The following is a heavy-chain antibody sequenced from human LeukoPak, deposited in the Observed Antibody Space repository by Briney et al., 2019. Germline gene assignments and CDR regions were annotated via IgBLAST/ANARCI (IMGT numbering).Heavy chain of an antibody. CDR1: GGSISSSNW. Sequence: SETLSLTCAVSGGSISSSNWWSWVRQPPGKGLEWIGEIYHSGSTNYNPSLKSRVTISVDKSKNQFSLKLSSVTAADTAVYYCAREPPERFSSSWYFFDYWGQGTLVTVSS. V-gene: IGHV4-4*02. J-gene: IGHJ4*02. CDR3: AREPPERFSSSWYFFDY. CDR2: IYHSGST. D-gene: IGHD6-13*01.